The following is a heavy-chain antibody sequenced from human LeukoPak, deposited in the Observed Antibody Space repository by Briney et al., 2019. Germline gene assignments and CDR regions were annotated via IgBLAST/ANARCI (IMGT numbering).Heavy chain of an antibody. J-gene: IGHJ5*02. CDR2: ISSSSSHI. Sequence: GGSLRLSCAASGFTFSSYSMNCVRQAPGEGLEWVSSISSSSSHIYYAESVKGRFTISRDNAKNSLYLQMNRVRGEDTAVYYCARGASGYYIPCWCDPWGQGTLVTVSS. V-gene: IGHV3-21*03. CDR3: ARGASGYYIPCWCDP. CDR1: GFTFSSYS. D-gene: IGHD3-22*01.